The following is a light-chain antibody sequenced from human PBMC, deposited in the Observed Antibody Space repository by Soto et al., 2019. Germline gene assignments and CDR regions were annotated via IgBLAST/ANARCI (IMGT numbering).Light chain of an antibody. Sequence: QSALTQPASVSGSPGQSITLSCTGTSSDVGGYVYVSWYQHHPGKAPKLMIYEVSNRPSGISNRFSGSKSGNTASLTISGLQAEDEADYYCSSYTTTSTQVFGGGTKVTVL. CDR3: SSYTTTSTQV. CDR2: EVS. CDR1: SSDVGGYVY. V-gene: IGLV2-14*01. J-gene: IGLJ2*01.